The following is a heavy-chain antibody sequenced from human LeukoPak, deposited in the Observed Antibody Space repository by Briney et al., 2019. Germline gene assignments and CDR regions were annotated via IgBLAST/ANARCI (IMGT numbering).Heavy chain of an antibody. CDR3: ARDGTSVVPAASYYYYGMDV. V-gene: IGHV3-33*01. J-gene: IGHJ6*02. CDR2: IWYDGSNK. CDR1: EFTFSSYG. D-gene: IGHD2-2*01. Sequence: GGSLRLSCAASEFTFSSYGMHWVRQAPGKGLEWVAVIWYDGSNKYYADSVKGRFTISRDNSKNTLYLQMNSLRAEDTAVYYCARDGTSVVPAASYYYYGMDVWGQGTTVTVSS.